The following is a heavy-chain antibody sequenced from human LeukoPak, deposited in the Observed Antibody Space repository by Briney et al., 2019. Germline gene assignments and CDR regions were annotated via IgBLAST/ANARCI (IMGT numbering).Heavy chain of an antibody. CDR2: IIPIFGTA. V-gene: IGHV1-69*05. D-gene: IGHD3-22*01. CDR1: GGTFSSYA. Sequence: SVKVSCKASGGTFSSYAISWVRQAPGKGVEGMGGIIPIFGTANYAQKFQGRVTITTDESTSTAYMELSSLRSEDTAVYYCAREGFTMIVVEMSGIFDYWGQGTLVTVSS. CDR3: AREGFTMIVVEMSGIFDY. J-gene: IGHJ4*02.